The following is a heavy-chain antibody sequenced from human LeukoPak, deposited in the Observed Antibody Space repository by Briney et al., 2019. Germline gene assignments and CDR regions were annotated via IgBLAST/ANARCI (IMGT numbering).Heavy chain of an antibody. V-gene: IGHV4-34*01. J-gene: IGHJ6*04. Sequence: PSETLTLTCAVYGGSFSGYYWSWLRQPPGKGLEWIAKINHSESTNYNPSLRSRVTRPVDPSKNQLYLKLSSVTAADTAVYYCARGPRYCSSTSCFRSLFYYYYGMDVWGKGTTVTVSS. CDR2: INHSEST. CDR1: GGSFSGYY. D-gene: IGHD2-2*01. CDR3: ARGPRYCSSTSCFRSLFYYYYGMDV.